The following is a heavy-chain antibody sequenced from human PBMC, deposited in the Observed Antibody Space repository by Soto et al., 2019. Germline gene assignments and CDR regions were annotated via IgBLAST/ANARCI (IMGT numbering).Heavy chain of an antibody. J-gene: IGHJ6*02. V-gene: IGHV1-18*01. Sequence: ASVKVSCKASGYTFTSYGISWVRQAPGQGLEWMGWISAYNGNTNYAQKLQGRVTMTTDTSTSTAYMELRSLRSDDTAVYYCARVSDGSGSYVRGRPDNRKYYYYGMDVWGQGTTVTVSS. CDR2: ISAYNGNT. CDR1: GYTFTSYG. CDR3: ARVSDGSGSYVRGRPDNRKYYYYGMDV. D-gene: IGHD3-10*01.